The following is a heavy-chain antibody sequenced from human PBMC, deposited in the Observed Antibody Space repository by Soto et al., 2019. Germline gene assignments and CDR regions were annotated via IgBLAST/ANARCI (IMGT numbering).Heavy chain of an antibody. Sequence: SETLSLTCTVSGGSISSSSYYWGWIRQPPGKGLEWIGSIYYTGSTYYNPSLKSRVTISVDTSKNQFSLKLSSVTAADTAVYYCARRTHYYGSRVGGWFDPWGQGTLVTVSS. CDR2: IYYTGST. D-gene: IGHD3-10*01. CDR3: ARRTHYYGSRVGGWFDP. V-gene: IGHV4-39*01. J-gene: IGHJ5*02. CDR1: GGSISSSSYY.